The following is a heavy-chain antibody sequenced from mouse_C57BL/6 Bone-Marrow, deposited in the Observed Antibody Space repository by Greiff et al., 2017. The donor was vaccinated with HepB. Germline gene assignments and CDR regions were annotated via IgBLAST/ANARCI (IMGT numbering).Heavy chain of an antibody. V-gene: IGHV2-5*01. D-gene: IGHD2-1*01. CDR1: GFSLTSYG. J-gene: IGHJ4*01. CDR2: IWRGGST. CDR3: AKEDGNYVYYAMDY. Sequence: VKLQESGPGLVQPSQSLSITCTVSGFSLTSYGVHWVRQSPGKGLEWLGVIWRGGSTDYNAAFMSRLSITKDNSKSQVFFKMNSLQADDTAIYYCAKEDGNYVYYAMDYWGQGTSVTVSS.